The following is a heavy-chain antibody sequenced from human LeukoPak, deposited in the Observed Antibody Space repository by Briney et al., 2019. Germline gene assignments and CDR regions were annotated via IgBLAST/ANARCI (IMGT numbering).Heavy chain of an antibody. Sequence: GGSLRLSCAASGFTFSSYSMNWVRQAPGKGLEWVSSISSSSSYIYYADSVKGRFTISRDNAKNSLYLQMNSLRAEDTAVYYCAPDPGIAAAGTFDYWGQGTLVTVSS. J-gene: IGHJ4*02. CDR1: GFTFSSYS. V-gene: IGHV3-21*01. D-gene: IGHD6-13*01. CDR3: APDPGIAAAGTFDY. CDR2: ISSSSSYI.